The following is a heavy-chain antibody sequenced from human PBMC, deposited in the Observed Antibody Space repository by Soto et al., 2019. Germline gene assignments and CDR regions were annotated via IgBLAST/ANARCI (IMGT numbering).Heavy chain of an antibody. Sequence: QVQLVQSGAEVKKPGSSVNVSCKASGGTFSSYTISWVRQAPGQGLEWMGRIIPILGIANYAQKCQGRVTITADNSPSTADMEVSSLRSEDTAVYYCARDGGGSGWLGGTGEDPLWGQGTLVIVAS. V-gene: IGHV1-69*08. CDR2: IIPILGIA. CDR3: ARDGGGSGWLGGTGEDPL. D-gene: IGHD6-19*01. CDR1: GGTFSSYT. J-gene: IGHJ4*02.